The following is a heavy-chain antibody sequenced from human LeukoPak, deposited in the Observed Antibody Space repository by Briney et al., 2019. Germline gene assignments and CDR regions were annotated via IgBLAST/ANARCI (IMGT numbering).Heavy chain of an antibody. J-gene: IGHJ4*02. CDR2: ISGSGGSK. CDR3: AKDDRITMVRGVVTGFDY. V-gene: IGHV3-23*01. Sequence: GGSLRLPCAASGFTFSSYAMTWVRQAPGKGLEWVSAISGSGGSKYYADSVKGRFTISRDNSKNTLYLQMNSLRAEDTAVYYCAKDDRITMVRGVVTGFDYWGQGTLVTVSS. D-gene: IGHD3-10*01. CDR1: GFTFSSYA.